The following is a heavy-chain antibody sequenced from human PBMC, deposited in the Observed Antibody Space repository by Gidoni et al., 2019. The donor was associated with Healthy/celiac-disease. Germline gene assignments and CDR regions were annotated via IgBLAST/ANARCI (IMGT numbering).Heavy chain of an antibody. D-gene: IGHD6-19*01. CDR2: INHSGST. Sequence: QVRLQPWCAGPLQPSETLSLTCAVSGGSFSGYYWSWIRQPPGKGREWIGEINHSGSTNYNPSLKSRVTISVDTSKNQFSLKLSSVTAADTAVYYCARGFGSGWYFDYWGQGTLVTVSS. J-gene: IGHJ4*02. V-gene: IGHV4-34*01. CDR1: GGSFSGYY. CDR3: ARGFGSGWYFDY.